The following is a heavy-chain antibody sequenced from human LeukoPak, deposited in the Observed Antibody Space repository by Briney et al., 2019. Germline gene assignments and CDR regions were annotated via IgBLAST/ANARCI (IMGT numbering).Heavy chain of an antibody. CDR2: ICSGGST. D-gene: IGHD5-24*01. Sequence: GGSLRLSCAASGFTVSSNYMSWVRQAPGKGLEWVPVICSGGSTYYADSVKGRFTISRHNSKNTLYLQMNSLRAEDTAVYYCARGREGMATIDPPDYWGQGTLVTVSS. J-gene: IGHJ4*02. CDR1: GFTVSSNY. CDR3: ARGREGMATIDPPDY. V-gene: IGHV3-53*04.